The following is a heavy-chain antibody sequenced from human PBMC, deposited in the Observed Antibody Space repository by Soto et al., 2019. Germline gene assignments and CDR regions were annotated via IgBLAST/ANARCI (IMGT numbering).Heavy chain of an antibody. J-gene: IGHJ4*02. CDR1: GGSISSNTYY. V-gene: IGHV4-39*01. CDR3: ARVLRYFNWLFTPFDY. Sequence: TSETLSLTCTVSGGSISSNTYYWGWIRQSPGKGLEWIGSIDYSGSTYYNPSLKSRVTISVDTSKNQFSLKLSSVTAADTAVYYCARVLRYFNWLFTPFDYWGQGTLVTVSS. CDR2: IDYSGST. D-gene: IGHD3-9*01.